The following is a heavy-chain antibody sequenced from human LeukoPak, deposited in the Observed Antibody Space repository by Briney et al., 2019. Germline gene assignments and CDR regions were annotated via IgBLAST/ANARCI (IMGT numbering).Heavy chain of an antibody. D-gene: IGHD3-10*01. CDR2: VTGSGSST. CDR3: AKTSLFRGVIHGSLDY. J-gene: IGHJ4*02. V-gene: IGHV3-23*01. CDR1: GFTFSSYA. Sequence: GGSLRLSCAASGFTFSSYAMSWVRQAPGKGLEWVSAVTGSGSSTYYADSVKGRFTISRDNSKNTLYLQMNSLRAEDTAVYYCAKTSLFRGVIHGSLDYWGQGTLVTVSS.